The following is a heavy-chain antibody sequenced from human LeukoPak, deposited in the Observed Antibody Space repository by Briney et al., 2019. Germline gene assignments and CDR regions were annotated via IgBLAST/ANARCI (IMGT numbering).Heavy chain of an antibody. Sequence: GGSLRLSCAASGFTFSEYYMNWIRQAPGKGLEWVSYISSSGSTIYYADSVKGRFTISRDNAKNSLYLQMNSLRAEDTAVYYCARWYYYDSSGYNYWGQGTLVTVSS. D-gene: IGHD3-22*01. CDR2: ISSSGSTI. V-gene: IGHV3-11*01. J-gene: IGHJ4*02. CDR1: GFTFSEYY. CDR3: ARWYYYDSSGYNY.